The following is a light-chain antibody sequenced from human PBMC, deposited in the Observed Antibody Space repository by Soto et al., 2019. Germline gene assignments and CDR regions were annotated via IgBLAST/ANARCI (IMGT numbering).Light chain of an antibody. V-gene: IGKV3-15*01. CDR2: GIS. CDR1: QSVNSN. Sequence: EMVMTQSPAILSVPPGESATLSCRASQSVNSNYLAWYQQHPGQPPRLLIYGISTSATGIPARFSGRGSGTEFSLTISSLQSEDFAVYYCHQYSKWPSTFGQGTRLEIK. CDR3: HQYSKWPST. J-gene: IGKJ5*01.